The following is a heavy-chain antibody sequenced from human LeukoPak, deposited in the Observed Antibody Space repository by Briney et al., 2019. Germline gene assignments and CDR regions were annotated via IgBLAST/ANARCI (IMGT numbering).Heavy chain of an antibody. J-gene: IGHJ6*03. Sequence: PSGTLSLTCAVSGGFISSSNWWSWVRQPPGKGLEWIGEIYHSGSTNYNPSLKSRVTISVDKSKNHFSLKVNSVTAADTAVYYCARALQEYSHFYSFYYYYMDVWGKGTTVTVSS. V-gene: IGHV4-4*02. CDR2: IYHSGST. CDR1: GGFISSSNW. D-gene: IGHD3-3*02. CDR3: ARALQEYSHFYSFYYYYMDV.